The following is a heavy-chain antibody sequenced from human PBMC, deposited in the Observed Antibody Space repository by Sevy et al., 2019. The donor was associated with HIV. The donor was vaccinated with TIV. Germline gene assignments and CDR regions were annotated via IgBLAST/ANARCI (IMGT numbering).Heavy chain of an antibody. CDR1: GFTFSSYS. Sequence: GGSLRLSCAASGFTFSSYSMNWVRQAPGKGLEWVSYISSSSSTIYYADSVKGRFTISRDNAKNSLYLQMNCLRDEDTAVYVCGRDGSSRPSVVTPFKYFDYWGQGTLVTVSS. V-gene: IGHV3-48*02. D-gene: IGHD2-15*01. CDR3: GRDGSSRPSVVTPFKYFDY. J-gene: IGHJ4*02. CDR2: ISSSSSTI.